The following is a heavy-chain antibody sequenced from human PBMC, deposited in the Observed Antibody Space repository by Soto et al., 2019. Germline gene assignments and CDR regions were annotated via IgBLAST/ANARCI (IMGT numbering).Heavy chain of an antibody. J-gene: IGHJ5*02. Sequence: PSETLSLTCTVSGCSISSYYWSWIRQPPGKGLEWIGYIYYSGSTNYNPSLKSRVTISVDTSKNQFSLKLSSVTAADTAVYYCARHPEYYDILTSYYPQGGWFDPWGQGTLVTVSS. D-gene: IGHD3-9*01. V-gene: IGHV4-59*08. CDR2: IYYSGST. CDR3: ARHPEYYDILTSYYPQGGWFDP. CDR1: GCSISSYY.